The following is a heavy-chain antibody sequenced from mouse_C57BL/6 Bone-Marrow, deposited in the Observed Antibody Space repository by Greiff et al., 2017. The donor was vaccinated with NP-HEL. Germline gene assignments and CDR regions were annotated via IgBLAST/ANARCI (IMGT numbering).Heavy chain of an antibody. V-gene: IGHV1-55*01. J-gene: IGHJ1*03. Sequence: QVQLQQPGAELVKPGASVKMSCKASGYTFTSYWITWVKQRPGQGLEWIGDIYPGSGSTNYNEKFKSKATLTVDTSSSTAYMQLSSLTSEDSAVDYCARKGNYLWYFDVWGTGTTVTVSS. CDR3: ARKGNYLWYFDV. D-gene: IGHD2-1*01. CDR1: GYTFTSYW. CDR2: IYPGSGST.